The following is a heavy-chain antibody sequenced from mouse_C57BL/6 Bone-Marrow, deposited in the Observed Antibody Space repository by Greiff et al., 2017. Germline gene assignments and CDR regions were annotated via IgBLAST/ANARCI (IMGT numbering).Heavy chain of an antibody. D-gene: IGHD1-1*01. CDR3: ARGSITTVSYYFDY. CDR1: GYTFTDYN. J-gene: IGHJ2*01. Sequence: EVQLQQSGPELVKPGASVQIPCKASGYTFTDYNMDWVKQSHGKSLAWIGDINPNNGGTIYNQKFKGKATLTVDKSSSTAYMELRSLTSEDTAVYYCARGSITTVSYYFDYWGQGTTLTVSS. V-gene: IGHV1-18*01. CDR2: INPNNGGT.